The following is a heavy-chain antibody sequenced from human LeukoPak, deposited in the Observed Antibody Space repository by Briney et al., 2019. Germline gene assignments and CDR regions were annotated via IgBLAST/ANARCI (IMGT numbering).Heavy chain of an antibody. J-gene: IGHJ3*02. CDR3: ARRSRIVGATPGAFDI. CDR1: GGSFSGYY. CDR2: INHSGST. V-gene: IGHV4-34*01. D-gene: IGHD1-26*01. Sequence: SETLSLTCAVYGGSFSGYYWSWIRQPPGKGLEWIGEINHSGSTNYNPSLKSRVTISVDTSKNQFSLKLSSVTAADTAVYYCARRSRIVGATPGAFDIWGQGTMVTVSS.